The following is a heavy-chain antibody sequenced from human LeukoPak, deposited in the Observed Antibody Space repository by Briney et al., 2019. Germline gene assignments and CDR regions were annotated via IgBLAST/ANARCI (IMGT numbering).Heavy chain of an antibody. CDR3: ARDQWDLIVVVPAAIISWFDP. CDR2: ISSSSSYI. Sequence: GGSLRLSCAASGFTFSSYSMNWVRQAPGKGLEWVSSISSSSSYIYYADLVKGRFTISRDNAKNSLYLQMNSLRAEDTAVYYCARDQWDLIVVVPAAIISWFDPWGQGTLVTVSS. V-gene: IGHV3-21*01. J-gene: IGHJ5*02. D-gene: IGHD2-2*02. CDR1: GFTFSSYS.